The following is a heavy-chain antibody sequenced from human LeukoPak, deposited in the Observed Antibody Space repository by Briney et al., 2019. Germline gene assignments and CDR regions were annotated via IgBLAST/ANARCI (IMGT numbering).Heavy chain of an antibody. J-gene: IGHJ4*02. V-gene: IGHV4-30-2*01. D-gene: IGHD2-21*02. CDR2: IYDSGHT. CDR1: GASITNNHYA. CDR3: ARGGGDHTVYFDY. Sequence: SETLSLTCAVSGASITNNHYAWTWIRQPPGKGLEGIGFIYDSGHTYYNPPLESRVAISLDRSKNQFSLKVESATAADTAVYYCARGGGDHTVYFDYWGQGILLTVSS.